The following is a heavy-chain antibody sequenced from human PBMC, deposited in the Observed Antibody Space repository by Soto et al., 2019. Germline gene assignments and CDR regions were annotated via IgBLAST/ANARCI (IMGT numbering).Heavy chain of an antibody. J-gene: IGHJ4*02. CDR3: ARGGDSSGWYVSDY. CDR2: ISSSGSTI. V-gene: IGHV3-48*03. CDR1: GFTFSSYE. D-gene: IGHD6-19*01. Sequence: GSLRLSCAASGFTFSSYEMNWVRQAPGKGLEWVSYISSSGSTIYYADSVKGRFTISRDNAKNSLYLQMNSLRAEDTAVYYCARGGDSSGWYVSDYWGQGTLVTVSS.